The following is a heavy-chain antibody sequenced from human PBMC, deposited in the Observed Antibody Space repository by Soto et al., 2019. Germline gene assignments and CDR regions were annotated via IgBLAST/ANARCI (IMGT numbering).Heavy chain of an antibody. J-gene: IGHJ4*02. CDR2: IWYDGSKK. D-gene: IGHD3-16*02. CDR3: ARDKKKGMIKFGGVIALSS. Sequence: QVQLVESGGGVVQPGRSLRLSCAASGFTFSSYGMHWVRQAPGKGLEWVAVIWYDGSKKYYADSVTGRFTMSRDNSKNTLYLQMTSLRAEDTAVYYCARDKKKGMIKFGGVIALSSWGQGTLVTVSS. V-gene: IGHV3-33*01. CDR1: GFTFSSYG.